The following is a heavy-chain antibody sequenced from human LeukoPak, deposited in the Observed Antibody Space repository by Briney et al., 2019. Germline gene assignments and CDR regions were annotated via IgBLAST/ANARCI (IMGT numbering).Heavy chain of an antibody. Sequence: GGSLRLSCAASGFTFNTYGMSWVRQAPGKGLEWVSGISGSGGATYYADSVKGRFTIFRDKSRNTLYLQMNSLRTEDTAVYYCAKGYGWEASYYYYYMDVWGKGTTVTFSS. J-gene: IGHJ6*03. D-gene: IGHD1-26*01. V-gene: IGHV3-23*01. CDR3: AKGYGWEASYYYYYMDV. CDR1: GFTFNTYG. CDR2: ISGSGGAT.